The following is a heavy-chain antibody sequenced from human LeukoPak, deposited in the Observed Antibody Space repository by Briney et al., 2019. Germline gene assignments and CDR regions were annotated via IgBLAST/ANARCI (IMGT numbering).Heavy chain of an antibody. D-gene: IGHD6-13*01. V-gene: IGHV3-48*04. CDR2: ISSSSSTI. CDR3: ARVLGYSSSWPFDY. J-gene: IGHJ4*02. CDR1: GFAFSSYS. Sequence: GGSLRLSCAASGFAFSSYSMNWVRQAPGKGLQWVSYISSSSSTIYYADSVKGRFTISRDNAKNSLYLQMNSLRAEDTAVYYCARVLGYSSSWPFDYWGQGTLVTVSS.